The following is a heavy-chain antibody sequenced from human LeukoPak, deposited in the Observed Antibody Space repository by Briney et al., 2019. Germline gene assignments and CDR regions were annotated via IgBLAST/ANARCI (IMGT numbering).Heavy chain of an antibody. J-gene: IGHJ4*02. D-gene: IGHD3-22*01. CDR3: ARDSEPFYYDSSGYYRYFDC. V-gene: IGHV1-69*13. CDR1: GGTFSSYA. CDR2: IIPIFGTA. Sequence: GASVKVSCKASGGTFSSYAISWARQAPGQGLEWMGGIIPIFGTANYAQKFQGRITITADESTSTAYMELSSLRSEDTAVYYCARDSEPFYYDSSGYYRYFDCWGQGTLVTVSS.